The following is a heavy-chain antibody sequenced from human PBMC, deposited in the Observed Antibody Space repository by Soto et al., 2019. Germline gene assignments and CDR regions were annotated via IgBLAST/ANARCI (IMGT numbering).Heavy chain of an antibody. V-gene: IGHV1-3*01. CDR2: INAGNGNT. D-gene: IGHD6-19*01. J-gene: IGHJ4*02. Sequence: QVQLVQSGAEVKKPGASVKVSCKASGYTFTSYAMHWVRQAPGQRLEWMGWINAGNGNTKYSQKFQGRVTITRDTSASTAYMELGSLRSEDTAVYYCARVSGWYYFDYWGQGTLVTVSS. CDR1: GYTFTSYA. CDR3: ARVSGWYYFDY.